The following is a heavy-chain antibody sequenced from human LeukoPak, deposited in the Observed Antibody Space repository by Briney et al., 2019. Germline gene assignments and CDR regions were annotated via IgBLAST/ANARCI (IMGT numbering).Heavy chain of an antibody. Sequence: GASVKVSCKASGYTFTGYYMHWVRQAPGQGLEWMGRINPNSGGTNYAQKFQGRVTMTRDTSISTAYMELSRLRSDDTAVYYCASTWIQLWPTGGFDYWGQGTLVTVSS. CDR2: INPNSGGT. D-gene: IGHD5-18*01. CDR3: ASTWIQLWPTGGFDY. V-gene: IGHV1-2*06. CDR1: GYTFTGYY. J-gene: IGHJ4*02.